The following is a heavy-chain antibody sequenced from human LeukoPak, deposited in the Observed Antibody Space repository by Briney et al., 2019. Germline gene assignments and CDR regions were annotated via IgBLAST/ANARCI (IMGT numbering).Heavy chain of an antibody. J-gene: IGHJ5*02. CDR2: INSDGSGT. V-gene: IGHV3-74*03. Sequence: PGGSLRLSCAAYGFTFSRYWMHWVRQAPGKGLVWVSSINSDGSGTMYADSVKGRFTISRDNAKNTLYLQMNSLRAEDTAVYYCARAGSPEGWFDPWGQGTLVTVSS. CDR1: GFTFSRYW. CDR3: ARAGSPEGWFDP. D-gene: IGHD3-10*01.